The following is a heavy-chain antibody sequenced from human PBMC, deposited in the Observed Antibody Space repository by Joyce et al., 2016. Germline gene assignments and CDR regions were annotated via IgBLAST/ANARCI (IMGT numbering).Heavy chain of an antibody. Sequence: EVQLLESGGALVQPGGSLRLSCAASGFTFTNYAMSWVRQGAGRGREWVSSISSSGGTTHYADSVKGRFTISRDNSKNTLNLQVNSLRAEDTAIYYCAKGPRIAARPNYYYYGMDVWGQGTTVTVSS. V-gene: IGHV3-23*01. D-gene: IGHD6-6*01. J-gene: IGHJ6*02. CDR1: GFTFTNYA. CDR2: ISSSGGTT. CDR3: AKGPRIAARPNYYYYGMDV.